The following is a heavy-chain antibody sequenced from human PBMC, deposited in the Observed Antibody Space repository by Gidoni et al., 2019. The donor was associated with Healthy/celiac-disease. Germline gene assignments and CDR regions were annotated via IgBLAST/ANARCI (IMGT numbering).Heavy chain of an antibody. D-gene: IGHD6-13*01. CDR3: AREGTYSSSWLDY. CDR2: INAGNGNT. Sequence: QVQLVQSGAEVKKPGASVKVSCKASGYTFTSYAMHWVRQAPGQRLEWMGWINAGNGNTKYSQEFQGRVTITRDTSASTAYMELSSLRSEDTAVYYCAREGTYSSSWLDYWGQGTLVTVSS. J-gene: IGHJ4*02. V-gene: IGHV1-3*01. CDR1: GYTFTSYA.